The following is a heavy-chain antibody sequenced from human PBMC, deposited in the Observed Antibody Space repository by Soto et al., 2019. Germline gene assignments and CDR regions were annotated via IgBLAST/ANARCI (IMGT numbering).Heavy chain of an antibody. V-gene: IGHV3-23*01. CDR3: AKAGEGYYGSGNDYYYYGMDF. Sequence: GGSLRLSCAASGFTFSSYTMNWVRQAPGKGLEWVSGINSGGRTYYADSVKGRFTISRDNSKNTLYLQMNSLRAEDTAVYYCAKAGEGYYGSGNDYYYYGMDFWGQGTKVTVSS. J-gene: IGHJ6*02. D-gene: IGHD3-10*01. CDR1: GFTFSSYT. CDR2: INSGGRT.